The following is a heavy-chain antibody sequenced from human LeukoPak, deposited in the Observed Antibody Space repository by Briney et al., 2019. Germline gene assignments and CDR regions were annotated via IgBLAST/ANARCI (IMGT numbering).Heavy chain of an antibody. CDR1: GGSFSGYY. CDR2: INPSRNT. CDR3: ARTFWGSGIDY. J-gene: IGHJ4*02. V-gene: IGHV4-34*01. D-gene: IGHD3-16*01. Sequence: SETLSLTCAVFGGSFSGYYWNWIRQPPGKGLEWIGQINPSRNTNYNPSLKSRVTISVDTSKKQFSLKLSSVTAADTAVYYCARTFWGSGIDYWGQGTLVTVSS.